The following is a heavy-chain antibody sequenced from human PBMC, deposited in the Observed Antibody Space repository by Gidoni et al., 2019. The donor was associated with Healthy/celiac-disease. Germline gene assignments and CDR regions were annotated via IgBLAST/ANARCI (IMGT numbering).Heavy chain of an antibody. CDR1: GGSISSGGYY. D-gene: IGHD3-3*01. Sequence: QVQLQESGPGLVKPSQTLSLTCTVPGGSISSGGYYWRSTRQHPGKGLEWIGYIYYSGSTYYNPSLKSLVTISVDTSKNQFTLKLSSVTAADTAVYYCARSYYDFWSGIESWGQGTLVTVSS. CDR2: IYYSGST. J-gene: IGHJ4*02. CDR3: ARSYYDFWSGIES. V-gene: IGHV4-31*01.